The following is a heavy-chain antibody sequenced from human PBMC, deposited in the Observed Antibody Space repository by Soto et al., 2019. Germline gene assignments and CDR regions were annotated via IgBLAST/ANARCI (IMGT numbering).Heavy chain of an antibody. J-gene: IGHJ2*01. V-gene: IGHV1-8*01. Sequence: QVQLVQSGAEVGKPGASVKVSCKASGYTFTSYDINWVRHASGQGLEWMGWMNPNSGNTGSAQRFQGRLTMTRNTSINTAYMELTSLTSEDAAVYYCARVHTVTTYFDVWGRGTLVAVSS. CDR2: MNPNSGNT. CDR3: ARVHTVTTYFDV. CDR1: GYTFTSYD. D-gene: IGHD4-17*01.